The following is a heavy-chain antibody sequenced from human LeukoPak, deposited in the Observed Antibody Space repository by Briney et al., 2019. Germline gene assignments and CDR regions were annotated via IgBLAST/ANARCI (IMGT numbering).Heavy chain of an antibody. CDR3: ATSTMVTTLLGY. CDR1: GYTFTGYY. V-gene: IGHV1-2*02. CDR2: INPNSGGT. D-gene: IGHD4-17*01. Sequence: ASVKVSCKASGYTFTGYYMHWVRQAPGQGLEWMGWINPNSGGTNYAQKFQGRVTMTRDTSISTAYMELSRLRSDDTAVYYCATSTMVTTLLGYWGQGTLVTVSS. J-gene: IGHJ4*02.